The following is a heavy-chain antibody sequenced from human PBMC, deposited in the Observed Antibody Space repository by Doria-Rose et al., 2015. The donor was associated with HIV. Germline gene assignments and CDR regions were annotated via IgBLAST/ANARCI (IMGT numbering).Heavy chain of an antibody. CDR3: ARIKSSRWYHKYYFDF. CDR1: GVSLSSPGMG. CDR2: IISDDER. V-gene: IGHV2-26*01. Sequence: SGPVLVKPTETLTLTCTVSGVSLSSPGMGVSWIRQPPGNALEWLANIISDDERSYKTSLKSRLTISRGTPKSQVVLTMTDMDPVDTATYYCARIKSSRWYHKYYFDFWGQGTLVIVSA. J-gene: IGHJ4*02. D-gene: IGHD6-13*01.